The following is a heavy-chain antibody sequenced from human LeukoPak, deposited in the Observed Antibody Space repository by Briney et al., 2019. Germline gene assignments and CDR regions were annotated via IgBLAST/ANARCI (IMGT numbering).Heavy chain of an antibody. D-gene: IGHD2-2*01. Sequence: AETLSLTCAVYGGSFSGYYWSWIRQPPGKGLEWIGEINHSGSTNYNPSLQSRVTISVATSKNQFSLKLISVTAADTAVYYCASIVVPAASAYYYGMDVWGQGTTVTVSS. J-gene: IGHJ6*02. CDR3: ASIVVPAASAYYYGMDV. CDR2: INHSGST. CDR1: GGSFSGYY. V-gene: IGHV4-34*01.